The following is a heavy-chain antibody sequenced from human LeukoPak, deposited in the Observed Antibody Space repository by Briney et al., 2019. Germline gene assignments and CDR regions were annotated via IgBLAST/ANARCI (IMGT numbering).Heavy chain of an antibody. D-gene: IGHD6-19*01. J-gene: IGHJ5*02. CDR1: GFTFSSYA. CDR3: AKDRQQWLVPDWFDP. CDR2: ISGSGGST. Sequence: PGGSLRLSCAASGFTFSSYAMSWVRQAPGKGLEWVSAISGSGGSTYYADSMKGRFTISRDNSKNTLYLQMNSLRAEDTAVYYCAKDRQQWLVPDWFDPWGQGTLVTVSS. V-gene: IGHV3-23*01.